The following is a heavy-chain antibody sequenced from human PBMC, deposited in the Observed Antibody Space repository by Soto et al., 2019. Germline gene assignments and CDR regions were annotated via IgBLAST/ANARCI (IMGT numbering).Heavy chain of an antibody. CDR1: GGSISSGDYY. Sequence: SETLSLTCTVSGGSISSGDYYWSWIRQPPXKGLEWIGYIYYSGSTYYNPSLKSRVTISVDTSKNQFSLKLSSVTAADTAVYYCARDSTLFGVATAPHTLYYYYRMDVWGQGATVTVSS. V-gene: IGHV4-30-4*01. CDR3: ARDSTLFGVATAPHTLYYYYRMDV. CDR2: IYYSGST. J-gene: IGHJ6*02. D-gene: IGHD3-3*01.